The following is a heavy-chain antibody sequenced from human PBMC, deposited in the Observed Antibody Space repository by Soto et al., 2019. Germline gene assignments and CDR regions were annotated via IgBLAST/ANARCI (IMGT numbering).Heavy chain of an antibody. D-gene: IGHD3-10*01. CDR2: ISAYNGNT. Sequence: ASVKVYCKASGYTFTSYGISWVRQAPGQVLEWMGWISAYNGNTNYAQKLQGRVTMTTDTSTSTAYMELRSLRSDDTAVYYCARGMVERAMVRGDTLPFDYWGQGTLVTVSS. CDR3: ARGMVERAMVRGDTLPFDY. CDR1: GYTFTSYG. J-gene: IGHJ4*02. V-gene: IGHV1-18*01.